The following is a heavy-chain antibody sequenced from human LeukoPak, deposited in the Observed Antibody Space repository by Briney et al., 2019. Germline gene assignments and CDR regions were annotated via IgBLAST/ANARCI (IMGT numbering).Heavy chain of an antibody. Sequence: GASVKVSCKASGYTFTSYYMHWVRQAPGQGLEWMGIINPSGGSTSYAQKFQGRVTMTRDTSTSTVYMELSSLRSEDTAVYYCARDYYYDSSGYYSFGDWGQGTLVTVSS. D-gene: IGHD3-22*01. CDR2: INPSGGST. J-gene: IGHJ4*02. CDR1: GYTFTSYY. CDR3: ARDYYYDSSGYYSFGD. V-gene: IGHV1-46*01.